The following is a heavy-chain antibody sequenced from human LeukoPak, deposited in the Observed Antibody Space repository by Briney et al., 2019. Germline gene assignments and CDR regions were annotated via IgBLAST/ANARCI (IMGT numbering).Heavy chain of an antibody. V-gene: IGHV3-23*01. Sequence: GGSLRLSCAASGFTFSSYAMSWVRQAPGEGLEWVSAISGSGGSTYYADSVKGRFTISRDNSKNTLYLQMNSLRGEDTAVYYCAKDRGSIAAAGDYWGQGTLVTVSS. CDR3: AKDRGSIAAAGDY. J-gene: IGHJ4*02. CDR1: GFTFSSYA. D-gene: IGHD6-13*01. CDR2: ISGSGGST.